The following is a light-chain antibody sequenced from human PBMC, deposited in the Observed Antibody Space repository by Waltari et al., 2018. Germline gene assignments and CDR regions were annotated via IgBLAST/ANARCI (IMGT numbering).Light chain of an antibody. CDR2: YAS. J-gene: IGKJ1*01. V-gene: IGKV3-20*01. Sequence: EIVSTQSLGTLSLSPGERATLSCRGSPSVSQTLAWYQQKPGQAPSLLIYYASTRATGSPDRFSGSGSGTDFSLTLSRLEPEDCAVYYCQKYGTLPATFGQGTKVEIK. CDR1: PSVSQT. CDR3: QKYGTLPAT.